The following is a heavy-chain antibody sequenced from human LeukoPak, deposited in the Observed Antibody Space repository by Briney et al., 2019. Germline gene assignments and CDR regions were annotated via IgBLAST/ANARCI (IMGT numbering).Heavy chain of an antibody. J-gene: IGHJ4*02. CDR2: IYYSGTN. Sequence: SETLSLTCNVSGGSINSYYWAWIRQPPGKGLEWIGYIYYSGTNNYSPSLQSRVTISVDTSKNQFSLKLSSVTAADTAVYYCARVSRAVADIFDYWGQGNLVTVSS. CDR1: GGSINSYY. CDR3: ARVSRAVADIFDY. V-gene: IGHV4-59*01. D-gene: IGHD6-19*01.